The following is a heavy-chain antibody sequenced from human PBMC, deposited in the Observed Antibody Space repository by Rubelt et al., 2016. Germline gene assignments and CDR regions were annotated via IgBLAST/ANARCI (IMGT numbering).Heavy chain of an antibody. V-gene: IGHV4-39*02. CDR3: ARNPSGSYLPDNWFDP. CDR1: GGSITDGTYY. J-gene: IGHJ5*02. D-gene: IGHD1-26*01. CDR2: MSYSGSG. Sequence: QVQLKESGPGLVKPSETLSLTCSVSGGSITDGTYYWTWIRQPPGKGLEWIGSMSYSGSGSYNPSLRTRVTISPDPSKNHFSLKMRSVTAADTAVYDCARNPSGSYLPDNWFDPWGQGSLVTVSS.